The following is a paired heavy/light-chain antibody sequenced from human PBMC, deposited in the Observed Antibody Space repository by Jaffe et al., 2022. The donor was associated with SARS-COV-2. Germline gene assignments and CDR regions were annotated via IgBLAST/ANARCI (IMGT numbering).Heavy chain of an antibody. Sequence: EVQLEESGGGLVQPGGSLRLSCAASGFSFSTYWMTWVRQAPGKGLEWVANIKSDGSEKYYEDSVKGRFTTSRDNAKNSLYLQMNSLISEDTAMYYCARYKRDQGDSIRLDYWGQGTLVTVSS. V-gene: IGHV3-7*01. D-gene: IGHD2-21*02. CDR1: GFSFSTYW. CDR3: ARYKRDQGDSIRLDY. J-gene: IGHJ4*02. CDR2: IKSDGSEK.
Light chain of an antibody. J-gene: IGKJ5*01. CDR1: QGISIS. CDR3: QQYKTYPIT. Sequence: IQMTQSPSSLSASVGDRVTITCRASQGISISLAWFQQKPGKAPKSLIYAASSLQSGVPSKFSGSGSGTDFTLTINSLQPEDFATYYCQQYKTYPITFGQGTRLEIK. CDR2: AAS. V-gene: IGKV1-16*02.